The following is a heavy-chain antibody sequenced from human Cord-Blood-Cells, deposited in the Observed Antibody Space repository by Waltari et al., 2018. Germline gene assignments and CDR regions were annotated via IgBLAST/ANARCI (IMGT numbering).Heavy chain of an antibody. CDR2: INHSGST. V-gene: IGHV4-34*01. CDR3: ARLSYDFWSGYYYYYYMDV. CDR1: GGSFSGYY. J-gene: IGHJ6*03. Sequence: QVQLQQWGAGLLKPSETLSLTCAVYGGSFSGYYWSWIRQPPGKGLGWIGEINHSGSTNYNPSLNSRVTISVDTSKNQFSLKLSSVTAADTAVYYCARLSYDFWSGYYYYYYMDVWGKGTTVTVSS. D-gene: IGHD3-3*01.